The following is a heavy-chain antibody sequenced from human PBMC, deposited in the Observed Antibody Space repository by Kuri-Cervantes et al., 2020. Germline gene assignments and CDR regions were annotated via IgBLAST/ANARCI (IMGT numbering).Heavy chain of an antibody. V-gene: IGHV3-48*03. Sequence: GESLKISCATSGFNFFPYEMNWVRQAPGKGLEWVAYIASSGENIKYADSVKSRFTISRDNTKNSLYLQMHGLRAEDTAIYDCARLRNSPRGGEFDYWGQGTLVTVSS. J-gene: IGHJ4*02. CDR2: IASSGENI. CDR3: ARLRNSPRGGEFDY. CDR1: GFNFFPYE. D-gene: IGHD3-10*01.